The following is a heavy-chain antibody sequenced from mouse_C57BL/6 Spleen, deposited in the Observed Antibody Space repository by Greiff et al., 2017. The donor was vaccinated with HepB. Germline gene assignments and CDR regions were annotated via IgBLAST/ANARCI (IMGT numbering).Heavy chain of an antibody. CDR2: ISSGGSYT. Sequence: EVQVVESGGDLVKPGGSLKLSCAASGFTFSSYGMSWVRQTPDKRLEWVATISSGGSYTYYPDSVKGRFTISRDNAKNTLYLLMSSLKSEDTAMYYCARPGSSYDYWYFDVWGTGTTVTVSS. V-gene: IGHV5-6*01. J-gene: IGHJ1*03. D-gene: IGHD1-1*01. CDR3: ARPGSSYDYWYFDV. CDR1: GFTFSSYG.